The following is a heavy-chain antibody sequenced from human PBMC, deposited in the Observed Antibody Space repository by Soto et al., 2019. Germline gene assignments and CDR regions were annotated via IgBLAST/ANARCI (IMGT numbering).Heavy chain of an antibody. CDR1: VGSISSSRY. D-gene: IGHD3-10*01. V-gene: IGHV4-39*01. CDR3: ERNTGITWFFV. J-gene: IGHJ4*02. Sequence: SETLSLTCTVSVGSISSSRYWGWIRQSPGKGLEWIGSLYSGGSPFYNPSLKSRVTISVDKSKNQFSLRLNSVTAADTAIYYCERNTGITWFFVWGQGALATVS. CDR2: LYSGGSP.